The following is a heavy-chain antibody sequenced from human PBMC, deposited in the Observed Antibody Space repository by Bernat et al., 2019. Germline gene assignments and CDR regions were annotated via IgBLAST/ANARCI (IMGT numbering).Heavy chain of an antibody. J-gene: IGHJ4*02. CDR2: ISYDGRDK. D-gene: IGHD6-19*01. V-gene: IGHV3-30*18. CDR3: VKTEGWLVSRPPFDY. Sequence: QVQLVESGGGVVQPGTSLRLSCAASGFTFSSYGMHWVRQAPGNGLEWVALISYDGRDKYYVVSGKGRFTSSRDNSKNTLYRQMNSLRDEDTAVYHCVKTEGWLVSRPPFDYWGQGTLVTVSS. CDR1: GFTFSSYG.